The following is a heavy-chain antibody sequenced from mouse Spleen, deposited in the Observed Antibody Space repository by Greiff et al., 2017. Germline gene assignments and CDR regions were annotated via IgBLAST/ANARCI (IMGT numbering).Heavy chain of an antibody. CDR2: ISSGGGNT. J-gene: IGHJ3*01. V-gene: IGHV5-9-3*01. CDR3: ARREYGNYFAY. Sequence: EVHLVESGGGLVKLGGSLKLSCAASGFTFSSYAMSWVRQTPEKRLEWVATISSGGGNTYYPDSVKGRFTISRDNAKNTLYLQMSSLKSEDTAMYYCARREYGNYFAYWGQGTLVTVSA. CDR1: GFTFSSYA. D-gene: IGHD2-1*01.